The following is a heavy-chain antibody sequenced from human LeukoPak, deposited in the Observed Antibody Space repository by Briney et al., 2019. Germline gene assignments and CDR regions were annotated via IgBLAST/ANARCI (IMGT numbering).Heavy chain of an antibody. J-gene: IGHJ4*02. CDR2: IKQDGSEK. CDR1: GFTFITYW. V-gene: IGHV3-7*01. Sequence: GGSLRLSCAASGFTFITYWMSWVRQAPGKGLEWVANIKQDGSEKYYVDSVKGRFTISRDNAKNSLYLQMNSLRVEDTAVYYCARDLNWETYWGQGTLVSVSS. D-gene: IGHD7-27*01. CDR3: ARDLNWETY.